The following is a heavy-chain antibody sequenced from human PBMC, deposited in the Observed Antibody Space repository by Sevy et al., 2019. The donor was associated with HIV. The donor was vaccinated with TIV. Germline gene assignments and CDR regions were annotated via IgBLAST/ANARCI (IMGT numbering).Heavy chain of an antibody. D-gene: IGHD3-22*01. V-gene: IGHV5-10-1*01. CDR3: ARTGDSSGRDNCFDP. J-gene: IGHJ5*02. Sequence: GESLKISCKGSGYTFTSYWISWVRQMPGKGLEWMGRIDPSDSYTHYNPYFQGHVTISVDKSINTAYLQWSSLKASDTAMYYCARTGDSSGRDNCFDPWGQGTLVTVSS. CDR2: IDPSDSYT. CDR1: GYTFTSYW.